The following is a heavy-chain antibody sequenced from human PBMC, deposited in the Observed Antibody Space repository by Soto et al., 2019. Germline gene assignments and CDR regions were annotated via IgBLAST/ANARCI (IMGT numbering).Heavy chain of an antibody. CDR3: ARITVVQNEYLDY. Sequence: EVQLVESGGGLVQPGGSLRLACAASGFTFSGHRMTWVRQAPGKGLEWVANIDRDGSGKYYVDSVRGRFTISRDNAENSLYLQMSSLRDEDTALYYCARITVVQNEYLDYWGQGARVTVSS. D-gene: IGHD2-21*01. J-gene: IGHJ4*02. CDR1: GFTFSGHR. CDR2: IDRDGSGK. V-gene: IGHV3-7*01.